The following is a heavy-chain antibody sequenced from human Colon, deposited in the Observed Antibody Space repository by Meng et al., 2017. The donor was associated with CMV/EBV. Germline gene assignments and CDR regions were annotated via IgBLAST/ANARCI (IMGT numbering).Heavy chain of an antibody. Sequence: GESLKISCAASGFTFGSYAMSWVRQAPGRGLEWVSTISGNGGVTYYADSVKGRLIVSRVNSENTLYLQMNSLKTEDTAVYYCAPDVPQPLAQIDYWGQGTLVTVSS. CDR2: ISGNGGVT. V-gene: IGHV3-23*01. D-gene: IGHD2-2*01. CDR3: APDVPQPLAQIDY. J-gene: IGHJ4*02. CDR1: GFTFGSYA.